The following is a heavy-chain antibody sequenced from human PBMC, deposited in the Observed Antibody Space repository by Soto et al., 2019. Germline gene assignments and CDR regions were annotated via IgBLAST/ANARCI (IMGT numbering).Heavy chain of an antibody. CDR1: GFTVSNLY. J-gene: IGHJ4*02. CDR3: ARDIFGGSYDFWH. Sequence: EVQVVESGGGLVQPGGSLRLSCAASGFTVSNLYMTWVRQAPGKGLEWVSVISSDDRTYYADSVKGRFTISRDNSKNTLYLEMSSLRAEDTAVDYCARDIFGGSYDFWHGGQGTLVTVSS. D-gene: IGHD3-3*01. CDR2: ISSDDRT. V-gene: IGHV3-66*01.